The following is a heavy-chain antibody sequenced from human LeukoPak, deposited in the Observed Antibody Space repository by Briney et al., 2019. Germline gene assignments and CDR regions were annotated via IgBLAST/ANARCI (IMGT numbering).Heavy chain of an antibody. CDR3: AHFSPCCSSESCSYFES. V-gene: IGHV2-5*01. D-gene: IGHD2-15*01. J-gene: IGHJ4*02. CDR2: FYWTDEK. CDR1: GSSLSSRGMG. Sequence: SGPTLVLSSPAPRLTCTCSGSSLSSRGMGVGWIRQPPGKALSWLALFYWTDEKRYTLSLESTLNIVNVTLKNLIALTMTKMDPVDTATYYCAHFSPCCSSESCSYFESWGQRILLTVSS.